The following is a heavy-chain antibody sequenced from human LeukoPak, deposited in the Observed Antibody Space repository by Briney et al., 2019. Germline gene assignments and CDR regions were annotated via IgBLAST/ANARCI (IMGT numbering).Heavy chain of an antibody. CDR1: GYTFTGYY. CDR3: ARDPPAAAGMYNWFDP. CDR2: ISAYNGNT. Sequence: ASVKVSCKASGYTFTGYYIHWVRQAPGQGLEWMGWISAYNGNTNYAQKLQGRVTMTTDTSTSTAYMELRSLRSDDTAVYYCARDPPAAAGMYNWFDPWGQGTLVTVSS. V-gene: IGHV1-18*04. J-gene: IGHJ5*02. D-gene: IGHD6-13*01.